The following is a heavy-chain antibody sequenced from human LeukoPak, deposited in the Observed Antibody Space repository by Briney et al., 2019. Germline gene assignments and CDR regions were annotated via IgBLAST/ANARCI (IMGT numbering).Heavy chain of an antibody. CDR1: GFTFSSYG. D-gene: IGHD1-26*01. J-gene: IGHJ4*02. Sequence: PGGSLRLSCAASGFTFSSYGMHWVRQAPGKGLEWVAVISYDGSNKYYADSVKGRFTISRDNSKNTLYLQMNSLRAEDTAVYYCAKDAREEGYYFDYWGQGTLVTVSS. CDR2: ISYDGSNK. CDR3: AKDAREEGYYFDY. V-gene: IGHV3-30*18.